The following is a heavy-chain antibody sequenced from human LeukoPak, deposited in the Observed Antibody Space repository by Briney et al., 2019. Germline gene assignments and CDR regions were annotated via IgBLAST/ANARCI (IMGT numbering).Heavy chain of an antibody. CDR1: GYTFTGYY. CDR2: INPNSGGT. J-gene: IGHJ5*02. V-gene: IGHV1-2*04. D-gene: IGHD2-15*01. Sequence: ASVKVSCKASGYTFTGYYMHWVRQAPGQGLEWMGWINPNSGGTNYAQKFQGWVTMTRDTSISTAYMGLSRLRSDDTAVYYCARESYCSGGSCYSGWFDPWGQGTLVTVSS. CDR3: ARESYCSGGSCYSGWFDP.